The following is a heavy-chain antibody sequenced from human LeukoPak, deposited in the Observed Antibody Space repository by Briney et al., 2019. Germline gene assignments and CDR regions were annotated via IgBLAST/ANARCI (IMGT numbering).Heavy chain of an antibody. D-gene: IGHD2-15*01. J-gene: IGHJ4*02. CDR3: ARGNKWSFDS. V-gene: IGHV3-74*01. Sequence: GRSLRLSCVASGFTLSTYWMHWVRQARGKGLVWVSRINSDGSATSYADSVMVRFTISRDSAKNTLYLQMNSLRPEDTAVYYCARGNKWSFDSWGQGALVTVSS. CDR2: INSDGSAT. CDR1: GFTLSTYW.